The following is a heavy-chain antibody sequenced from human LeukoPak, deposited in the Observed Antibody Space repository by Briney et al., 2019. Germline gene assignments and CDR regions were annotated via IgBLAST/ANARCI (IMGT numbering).Heavy chain of an antibody. Sequence: PSETLSLTCTVSGGSISSGSYYWSWIRQPAGKGLEWIGRIYTSGSTNYNPSLKSRVTISVDTSKNQFSLKLSSVTAADTAVYYCARNLRMGGQGTLVTVSS. V-gene: IGHV4-61*02. J-gene: IGHJ4*02. D-gene: IGHD1-14*01. CDR1: GGSISSGSYY. CDR2: IYTSGST. CDR3: ARNLRM.